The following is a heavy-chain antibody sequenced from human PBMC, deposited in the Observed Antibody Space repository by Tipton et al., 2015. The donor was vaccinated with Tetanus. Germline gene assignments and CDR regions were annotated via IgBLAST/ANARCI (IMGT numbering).Heavy chain of an antibody. CDR2: IYYTGST. V-gene: IGHV4-59*08. CDR3: ARQVGDTYGSALDH. Sequence: TLSLTCNVSGVSITSNYWSWIRQSPGKGLEWIGYIYYTGSTSYNPSLESRVTISADTPKNQFSLTVRSVTAADTAVYYCARQVGDTYGSALDHWGQGTLVTVSS. D-gene: IGHD5-18*01. J-gene: IGHJ5*02. CDR1: GVSITSNY.